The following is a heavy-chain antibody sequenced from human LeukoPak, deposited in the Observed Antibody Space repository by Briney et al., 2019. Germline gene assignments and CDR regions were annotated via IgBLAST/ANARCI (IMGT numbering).Heavy chain of an antibody. J-gene: IGHJ4*02. CDR2: ISYDGSNK. CDR1: GFTFSSYA. Sequence: PGRSLRLSCAASGFTFSSYAMHWVRQAPGKGLEWVAVISYDGSNKYYADSVKGRFTISRDNSKNTLYLQMNSLRAEDTAVYYCARVDQCNWNDFDYWGQGTLVTVSS. CDR3: ARVDQCNWNDFDY. D-gene: IGHD1-20*01. V-gene: IGHV3-30-3*01.